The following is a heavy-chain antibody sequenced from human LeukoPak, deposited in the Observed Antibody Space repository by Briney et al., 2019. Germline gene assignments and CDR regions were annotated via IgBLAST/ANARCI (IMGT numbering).Heavy chain of an antibody. CDR1: GFAFSSYD. CDR2: ISGSGGTT. V-gene: IGHV3-23*01. J-gene: IGHJ4*02. CDR3: AVRFDY. Sequence: GGSLRLSCAASGFAFSSYDMNWVRQAPGKGLEWVSEISGSGGTTYYADSVKGRFTISRDNAKNSLYLQMNSLRAEDTAVYYCAVRFDYWGQGILVTVSS. D-gene: IGHD3-16*02.